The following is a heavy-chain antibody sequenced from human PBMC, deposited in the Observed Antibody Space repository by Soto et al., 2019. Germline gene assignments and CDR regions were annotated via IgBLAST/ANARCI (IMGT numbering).Heavy chain of an antibody. V-gene: IGHV1-69*13. CDR3: ASSTDLDSSGYRFDY. CDR1: GGTFSSYA. Sequence: SVQVSCKASGGTFSSYAISWVRQAPGQGLEWMGGIIPIFGTANYAQKFQGRVTITADESTSTAYMELSSRRSEDTAVYYCASSTDLDSSGYRFDYWGQGTLVTVSS. J-gene: IGHJ4*02. CDR2: IIPIFGTA. D-gene: IGHD3-22*01.